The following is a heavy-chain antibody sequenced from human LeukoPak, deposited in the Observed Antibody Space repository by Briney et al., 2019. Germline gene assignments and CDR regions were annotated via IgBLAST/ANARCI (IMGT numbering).Heavy chain of an antibody. V-gene: IGHV3-49*03. J-gene: IGHJ4*02. CDR2: ISGGTT. D-gene: IGHD6-19*01. CDR1: GFTFGDYL. Sequence: GGSLRLSCTASGFTFGDYLMSWFRQAPGKGLEWIGFISGGTTEYAASVKGRFTISRDDSTSIAYLQMTSLTTEDTAVYYCSRGSGWLSVYWGQGTLVTVSS. CDR3: SRGSGWLSVY.